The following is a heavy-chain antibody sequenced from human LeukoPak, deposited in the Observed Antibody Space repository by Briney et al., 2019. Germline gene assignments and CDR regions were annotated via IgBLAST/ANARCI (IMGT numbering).Heavy chain of an antibody. J-gene: IGHJ4*02. CDR1: GFTFSSYA. Sequence: PGGSLRLSCAASGFTFSSYAMSWVRQAPGKGLEWVSAISGSGGSTYYADSVKGRFTISRDNSKNTLYLQMNSLRVEDAAVYYCAKGSSSSRPYYFDYWGQGALVTVSS. V-gene: IGHV3-23*01. CDR3: AKGSSSSRPYYFDY. D-gene: IGHD6-6*01. CDR2: ISGSGGST.